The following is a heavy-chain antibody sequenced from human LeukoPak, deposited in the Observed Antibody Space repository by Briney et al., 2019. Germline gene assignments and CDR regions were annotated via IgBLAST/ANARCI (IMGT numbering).Heavy chain of an antibody. CDR3: AIFWSGYYFDY. J-gene: IGHJ4*02. CDR2: INPSGGST. CDR1: GYTFTSYY. Sequence: PGASVKVSCKASGYTFTSYYMHWVRQAPGQGLEWMGIINPSGGSTSYAQKFQGRVTMTRDTSTSTVYMELSSLRSEDTAVYYCAIFWSGYYFDYWGQGTLVTVSS. D-gene: IGHD3-3*01. V-gene: IGHV1-46*01.